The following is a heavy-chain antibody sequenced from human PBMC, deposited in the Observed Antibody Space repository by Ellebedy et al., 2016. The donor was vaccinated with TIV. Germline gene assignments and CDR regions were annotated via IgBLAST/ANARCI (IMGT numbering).Heavy chain of an antibody. D-gene: IGHD1-1*01. CDR2: ISSNGSTI. CDR3: ASDTTTGYFDY. CDR1: GFTFSDYY. V-gene: IGHV3-11*01. J-gene: IGHJ4*02. Sequence: GESLKISCAASGFTFSDYYMSWIRQAPGKGLEWVSYISSNGSTIYYADSVKGRFTISRDNAKNSLYLQMNSLRAEDTAVYYCASDTTTGYFDYWGQGTLVTVSS.